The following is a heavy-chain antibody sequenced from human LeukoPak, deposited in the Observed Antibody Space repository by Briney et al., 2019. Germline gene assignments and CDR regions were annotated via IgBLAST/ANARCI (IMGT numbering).Heavy chain of an antibody. CDR3: ARHGRTYYYGSGSYPVRYFDY. V-gene: IGHV4-34*01. Sequence: PSETLSLTCAVYGGSFSGYYRSWIRQPPGKGLEWIWEINHSGSTNYNPSLKSRVTISVDTSKNQFSLKLSSVTAADTAVYYCARHGRTYYYGSGSYPVRYFDYWGQGTLVTVSS. J-gene: IGHJ4*02. CDR2: INHSGST. CDR1: GGSFSGYY. D-gene: IGHD3-10*01.